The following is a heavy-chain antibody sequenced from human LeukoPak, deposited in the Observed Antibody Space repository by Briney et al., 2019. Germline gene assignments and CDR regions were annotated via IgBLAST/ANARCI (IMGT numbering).Heavy chain of an antibody. V-gene: IGHV3-23*01. CDR2: ISGSDGST. CDR1: GFTFSNYA. Sequence: GGSLRLSCTASGFTFSNYAMSWVRQAPGKGLEWVSTISGSDGSTYYADSVKGRFTISRDNSKNTLYLQMNSLRVEDTAIYYYAKGRGYCTGGSCYSDYWGQGTLVTVSS. CDR3: AKGRGYCTGGSCYSDY. J-gene: IGHJ4*02. D-gene: IGHD2-15*01.